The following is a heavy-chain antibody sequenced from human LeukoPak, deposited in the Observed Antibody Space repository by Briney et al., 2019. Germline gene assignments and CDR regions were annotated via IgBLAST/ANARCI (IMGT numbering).Heavy chain of an antibody. CDR1: GFTFSNYN. CDR2: ISSRGSYI. V-gene: IGHV3-21*01. J-gene: IGHJ6*02. Sequence: GGSLRLSCAASGFTFSNYNIYWVRQAPGKGLEWVSCISSRGSYIYYADSVKGRFTISRDNADNSLYLQMNSLRAEDTAVYYCTKDGRVASAINRPTYYYGMDVWGQGTTVIVSS. D-gene: IGHD5-18*01. CDR3: TKDGRVASAINRPTYYYGMDV.